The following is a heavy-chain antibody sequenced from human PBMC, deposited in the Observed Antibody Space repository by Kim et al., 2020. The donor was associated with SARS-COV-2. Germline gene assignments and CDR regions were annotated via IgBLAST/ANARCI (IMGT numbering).Heavy chain of an antibody. J-gene: IGHJ4*02. CDR3: AREGEDSSGYYYGY. D-gene: IGHD3-22*01. V-gene: IGHV4-59*01. Sequence: NPSHKSRVPISVDTSKNQFSLKLSAVTAADTAVYYCAREGEDSSGYYYGYWGQGTLVTVSS.